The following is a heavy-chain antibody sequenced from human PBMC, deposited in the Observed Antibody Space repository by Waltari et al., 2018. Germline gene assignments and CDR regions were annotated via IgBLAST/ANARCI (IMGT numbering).Heavy chain of an antibody. CDR3: ARLEATVTTLEYFQH. Sequence: QLQLQESGPGLVKPSETLSLTCTVSGGSISSSSYYWGWIRQPPGKGLEWIGSIYYSGSTYDNRALKSRVTIAVDTSKNQFSLKLSSVTAADTAVYYCARLEATVTTLEYFQHWGQGTLVTVSS. V-gene: IGHV4-39*01. CDR2: IYYSGST. CDR1: GGSISSSSYY. J-gene: IGHJ1*01. D-gene: IGHD4-17*01.